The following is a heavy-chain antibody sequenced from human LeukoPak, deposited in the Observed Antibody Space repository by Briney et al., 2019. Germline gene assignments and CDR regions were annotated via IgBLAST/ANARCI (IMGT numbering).Heavy chain of an antibody. CDR2: SGWTGIGT. D-gene: IGHD7-27*01. V-gene: IGHV3-43D*03. Sequence: GGSLRPSCAVSGFIFNDYALHWVRQVPGKGLEWLSFSGWTGIGTDYGDSVKGRFTISRDDSKNSLYLQMHSLRSEDSALYYCVRSRAASLGYFDSWGQGTLVTVSS. CDR1: GFIFNDYA. J-gene: IGHJ4*02. CDR3: VRSRAASLGYFDS.